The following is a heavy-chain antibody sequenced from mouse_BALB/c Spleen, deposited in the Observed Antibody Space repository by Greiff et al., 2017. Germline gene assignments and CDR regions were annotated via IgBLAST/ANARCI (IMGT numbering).Heavy chain of an antibody. J-gene: IGHJ3*01. CDR2: SRNKANDYTT. CDR3: ARDARDYGYDGAWFAY. V-gene: IGHV7-1*02. Sequence: EVQGVESGGGLVQPGGSLRLSCATSGFTFSDFYMEWVRQPPGKRLEWIAASRNKANDYTTEYSASVKGRFIVSRDTSQSILYLQMNALRAEDTANYYCARDARDYGYDGAWFAYWGQGTLVTVSA. CDR1: GFTFSDFY. D-gene: IGHD2-2*01.